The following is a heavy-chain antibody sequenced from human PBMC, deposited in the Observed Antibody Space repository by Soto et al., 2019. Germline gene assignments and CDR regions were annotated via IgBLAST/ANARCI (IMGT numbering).Heavy chain of an antibody. CDR3: ARDGDYYDSSGYGGAFDY. Sequence: SLRLSCAASGFTFSSYWMSWVRQAPGKGLEWVANIKQDGSEKYYVDSVKGRFTISRDNAKNSLYLQMNSLRAEDTAVYYCARDGDYYDSSGYGGAFDYWGQGTLVTVSS. V-gene: IGHV3-7*01. CDR1: GFTFSSYW. J-gene: IGHJ4*02. CDR2: IKQDGSEK. D-gene: IGHD3-22*01.